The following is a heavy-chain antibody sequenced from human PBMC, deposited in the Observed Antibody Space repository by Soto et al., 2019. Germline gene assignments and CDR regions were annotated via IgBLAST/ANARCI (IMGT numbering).Heavy chain of an antibody. D-gene: IGHD4-17*01. Sequence: PSETLSLTCAVYGGSFSGYYWSWIRQPPGKGLEWIGEINHSGSTNYNPSLKSRVTISVDTSKNQFSLKLSSVTAADTAVYYCARGAAVTTDWYFDLWGRGTLVTVSS. CDR1: GGSFSGYY. CDR3: ARGAAVTTDWYFDL. J-gene: IGHJ2*01. CDR2: INHSGST. V-gene: IGHV4-34*01.